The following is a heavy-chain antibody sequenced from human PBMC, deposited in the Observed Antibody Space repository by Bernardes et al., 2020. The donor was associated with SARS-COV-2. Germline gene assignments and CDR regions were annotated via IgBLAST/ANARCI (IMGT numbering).Heavy chain of an antibody. D-gene: IGHD6-13*01. CDR1: GFTFSSYA. CDR2: ISGSGGST. Sequence: GGSLRLSCAASGFTFSSYAMSWVRQAPGKGLEWVSAISGSGGSTYYADSVKGRFTISRDNSKNTLYLHMNSLRAEDAAVYYCAKDRRGQGSSWSPEYYFDYWGQGTLVTVSS. V-gene: IGHV3-23*01. J-gene: IGHJ4*02. CDR3: AKDRRGQGSSWSPEYYFDY.